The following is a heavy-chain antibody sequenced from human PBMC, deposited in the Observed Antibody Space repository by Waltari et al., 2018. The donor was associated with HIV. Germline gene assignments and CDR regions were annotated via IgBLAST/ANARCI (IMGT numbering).Heavy chain of an antibody. Sequence: QVQLVKSGAEVKKPGASVKVSCKVSGYTLTELSLHWVRPAPGKGLQWMGVVDPEEGETIYAQKFQGRVTMTEDTATDTAYMELSSLRSEDTAVYYCATTVKLYASDDAFDSWGQGTMVTVSS. CDR1: GYTLTELS. CDR2: VDPEEGET. CDR3: ATTVKLYASDDAFDS. V-gene: IGHV1-24*01. D-gene: IGHD2-8*02. J-gene: IGHJ3*02.